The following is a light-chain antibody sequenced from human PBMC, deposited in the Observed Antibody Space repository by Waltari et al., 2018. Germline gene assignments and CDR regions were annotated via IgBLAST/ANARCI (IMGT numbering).Light chain of an antibody. J-gene: IGLJ3*02. CDR3: QSYDTSLSVV. CDR2: GST. CDR1: GSNIGAGYD. V-gene: IGLV1-40*01. Sequence: QSVLTQPPSVSGAPGQRVTISCTGSGSNIGAGYDLPWYQPLPRAAPKLLIYGSTSRPLGVPDRFFGSTSGTSASLAITGLQAEDEADYYCQSYDTSLSVVFGGGTKLTVL.